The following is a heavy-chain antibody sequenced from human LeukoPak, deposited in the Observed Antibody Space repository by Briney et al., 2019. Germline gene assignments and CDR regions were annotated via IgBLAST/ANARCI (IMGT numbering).Heavy chain of an antibody. J-gene: IGHJ4*02. V-gene: IGHV3-48*01. CDR3: ARDHLRYFDWFVVDY. Sequence: PGGSLRLSCAASGFTFSSYSMNWVRQAPGKGLEWVSYISSSSSTIYYADSVKGRFTISRDNAKNSLYLQMNNLRAEDTAVYYCARDHLRYFDWFVVDYWGQGTLVTVSS. CDR1: GFTFSSYS. CDR2: ISSSSSTI. D-gene: IGHD3-9*01.